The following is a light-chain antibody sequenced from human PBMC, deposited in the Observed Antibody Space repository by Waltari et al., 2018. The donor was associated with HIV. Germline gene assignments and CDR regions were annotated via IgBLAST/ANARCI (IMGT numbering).Light chain of an antibody. CDR2: EVP. V-gene: IGLV2-18*02. CDR3: SSYTTSSTWV. CDR1: RSDIGPYNR. J-gene: IGLJ3*02. Sequence: QSALTQPPSVSGSLGQPVTISCTGPRSDIGPYNRVSWYQQSPGTAPKLLMYEVPHRPSGVPVRFAGSKSGNTASLTIAGRQADDEADYYCSSYTTSSTWVFGGGTKLTVL.